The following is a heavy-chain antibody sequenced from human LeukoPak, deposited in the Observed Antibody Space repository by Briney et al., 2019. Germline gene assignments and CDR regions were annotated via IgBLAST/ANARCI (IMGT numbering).Heavy chain of an antibody. D-gene: IGHD3-10*01. V-gene: IGHV3-23*01. J-gene: IGHJ4*02. CDR1: GFTFTSYA. CDR2: ISYSGGTT. CDR3: AKPPPMVRGVIIDY. Sequence: PGGSLRLSCASSGFTFTSYAVSWVRQAPGKGLEWVSTISYSGGTTYHTDSVKGRFTISRDNSKNTLYLQMNSLRAEDTAVYYCAKPPPMVRGVIIDYWGQGTLVTVSS.